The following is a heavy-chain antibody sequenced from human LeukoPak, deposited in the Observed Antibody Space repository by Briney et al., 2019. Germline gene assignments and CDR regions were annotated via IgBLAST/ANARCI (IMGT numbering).Heavy chain of an antibody. CDR2: VSGNGEIT. D-gene: IGHD6-19*01. CDR3: AKDAGYSSAWYVDD. CDR1: GFTFNNYA. J-gene: IGHJ4*02. V-gene: IGHV3-23*01. Sequence: PGGSLRLSCAASGFTFNNYAMNWVRQAPGKGLEWASGVSGNGEITYYPDSVKGRFTISRANSKNTLYLQMNSLRVEDTAIYFCAKDAGYSSAWYVDDWGQGDLVTVSS.